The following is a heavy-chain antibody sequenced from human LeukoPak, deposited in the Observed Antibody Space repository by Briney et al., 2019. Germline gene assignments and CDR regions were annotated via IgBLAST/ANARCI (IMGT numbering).Heavy chain of an antibody. J-gene: IGHJ6*03. Sequence: SETLSLTCTVSGGSISSYYWSWIRQPPGKGLEWIGYIYYSGSTNYNPSLKSRVTISVDRSKNQFSLKLSSVTAADTAVYYCARVLAAAGTIYYYYMDVWGKGTTVTVSS. CDR2: IYYSGST. D-gene: IGHD6-13*01. CDR3: ARVLAAAGTIYYYYMDV. V-gene: IGHV4-59*12. CDR1: GGSISSYY.